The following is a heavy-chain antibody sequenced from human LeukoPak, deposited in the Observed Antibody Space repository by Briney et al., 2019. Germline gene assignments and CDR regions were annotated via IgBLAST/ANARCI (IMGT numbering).Heavy chain of an antibody. CDR3: AREGRLGCSGGSCYSGHYYYYYMDV. CDR2: ISAYNGNT. V-gene: IGHV1-18*01. CDR1: GYTFTSYG. Sequence: GASVKVSCKASGYTFTSYGISWVRQAPGQGLEWMGWISAYNGNTNYAQKLQGRVTMTTDTSTSTAYMELRSLRSDDTAVYYCAREGRLGCSGGSCYSGHYYYYYMDVWGKGTTVTISS. D-gene: IGHD2-15*01. J-gene: IGHJ6*03.